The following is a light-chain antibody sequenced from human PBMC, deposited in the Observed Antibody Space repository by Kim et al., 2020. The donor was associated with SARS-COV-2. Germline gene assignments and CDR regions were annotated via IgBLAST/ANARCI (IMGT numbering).Light chain of an antibody. CDR2: GKN. J-gene: IGLJ3*02. V-gene: IGLV3-19*01. CDR3: NSRDSSGNRLKV. Sequence: LGQAVRITCQGDSLRSYYASWYQQKPGQAPVLVIYGKNNRPSGIPDRFSGSSSGNTASLTITGAQAEDEADYYCNSRDSSGNRLKVFGGGTKLTVL. CDR1: SLRSYY.